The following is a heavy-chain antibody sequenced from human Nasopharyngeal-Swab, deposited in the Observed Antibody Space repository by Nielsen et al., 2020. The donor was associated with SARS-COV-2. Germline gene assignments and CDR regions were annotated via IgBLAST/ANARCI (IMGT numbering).Heavy chain of an antibody. CDR1: GYTFTSYD. CDR3: ATGFLEWLGYYGMDV. CDR2: MNPNSGNT. J-gene: IGHJ6*02. D-gene: IGHD3-3*01. V-gene: IGHV1-8*01. Sequence: ASVKVSCKASGYTFTSYDINWVRQATGQGLEWMGWMNPNSGNTGYAQKFQGRVTMTEDTSTDTAYMELSSLRSEDTAVYYCATGFLEWLGYYGMDVWGQGTTVTVSS.